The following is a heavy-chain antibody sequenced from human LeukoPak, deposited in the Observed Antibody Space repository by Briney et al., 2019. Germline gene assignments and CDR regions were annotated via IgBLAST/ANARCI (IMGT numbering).Heavy chain of an antibody. Sequence: GGSLRLSCAASGFTFSSYGMHWVRQAPGKGLEWVAFIRYDGSNKYYADSVKGRFTISRDNSKNTLYLQMNSLRAEDTAVYYCAKVKDGYTDFDYWGQGSLVTVSS. D-gene: IGHD5-18*01. CDR1: GFTFSSYG. CDR2: IRYDGSNK. J-gene: IGHJ4*02. CDR3: AKVKDGYTDFDY. V-gene: IGHV3-30*02.